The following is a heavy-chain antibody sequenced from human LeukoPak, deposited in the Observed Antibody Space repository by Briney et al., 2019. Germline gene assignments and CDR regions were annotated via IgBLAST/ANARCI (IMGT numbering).Heavy chain of an antibody. Sequence: ASVKVSCKASGYTFTSYAMHWVRQAPGQRLEWMGWINAGNGNTKYSQKFQGRVTITRDTSASTAYMELSSLRPEDTAVYYCARAAEGSGSTMGYWGQGTLVTVSS. D-gene: IGHD3-10*01. CDR3: ARAAEGSGSTMGY. CDR2: INAGNGNT. CDR1: GYTFTSYA. J-gene: IGHJ4*02. V-gene: IGHV1-3*01.